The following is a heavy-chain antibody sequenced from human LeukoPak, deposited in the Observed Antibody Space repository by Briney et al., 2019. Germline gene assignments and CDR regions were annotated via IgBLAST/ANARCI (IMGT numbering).Heavy chain of an antibody. CDR1: GFTFSSYA. CDR3: ARDRWVVPAAIGDY. Sequence: HTGGSLRLSCAASGFTFSSYAMYWVRQAPGKGLEWVAVISYDGSNKYYADSVKGRFTISRDNSKNTLYLQMNSLRAEDTAVYYCARDRWVVPAAIGDYWGQGTLVTVSS. V-gene: IGHV3-30-3*01. CDR2: ISYDGSNK. J-gene: IGHJ4*02. D-gene: IGHD2-2*02.